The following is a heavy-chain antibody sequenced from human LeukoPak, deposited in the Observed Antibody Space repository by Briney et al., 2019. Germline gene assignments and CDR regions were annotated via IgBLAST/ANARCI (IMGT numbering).Heavy chain of an antibody. CDR2: IIPILGIA. CDR1: GGTFSSYA. Sequence: GASVKVSCKASGGTFSSYAISWLRQTPGQGLEWMGRIIPILGIANYAQKFQGRVTITADKSTSTAYMELSSLRSEDTAVYYCARVGDGYNSVDYWGQGTLVTVSS. J-gene: IGHJ4*02. V-gene: IGHV1-69*04. CDR3: ARVGDGYNSVDY. D-gene: IGHD5-12*01.